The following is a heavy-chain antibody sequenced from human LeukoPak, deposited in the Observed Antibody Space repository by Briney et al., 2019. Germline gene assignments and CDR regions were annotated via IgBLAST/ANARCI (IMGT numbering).Heavy chain of an antibody. CDR1: GGSISGSSYY. V-gene: IGHV4-39*01. CDR2: INHSGDT. CDR3: ARSDPGDTRTYDYVWGSRAVTLKVATGFDS. J-gene: IGHJ5*01. Sequence: PSETLSLTCTVSGGSISGSSYYWGWIRQPPGKGLEWIGEINHSGDTHYNPSFKSRFTISVATSKNQFSLRFTSVTAADTAVYYCARSDPGDTRTYDYVWGSRAVTLKVATGFDSWGQGTLVTVSS. D-gene: IGHD3-16*01.